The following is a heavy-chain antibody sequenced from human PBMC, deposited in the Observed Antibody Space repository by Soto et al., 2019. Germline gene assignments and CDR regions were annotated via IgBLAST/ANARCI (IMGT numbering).Heavy chain of an antibody. J-gene: IGHJ4*02. V-gene: IGHV1-2*04. CDR2: INPNSGDT. CDR1: GYTFTAYY. Sequence: QVQLVQSGAEVKKLGASVKVSCKASGYTFTAYYIHWVRQAPGQGLEWVGWINPNSGDTNYAQRLQGLVTMAGDTSFSTAYMDLTRLRSDDTAVYYCARGGYTYGYGLDYWGQGTLVTVSS. D-gene: IGHD5-18*01. CDR3: ARGGYTYGYGLDY.